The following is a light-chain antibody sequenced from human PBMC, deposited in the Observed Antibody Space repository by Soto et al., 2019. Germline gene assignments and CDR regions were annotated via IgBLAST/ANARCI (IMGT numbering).Light chain of an antibody. CDR1: HRVSSY. J-gene: IGKJ4*01. V-gene: IGKV3-15*01. Sequence: EIVMTQSPATLSVSPWARATLSCRASHRVSSYLAWYQQKPGQAPRPLIFATSTRATGIPARFSGSGSGTEFTLTISSLQSEDSAVYYCQQYNNWPLTFGGGTKVDIK. CDR2: ATS. CDR3: QQYNNWPLT.